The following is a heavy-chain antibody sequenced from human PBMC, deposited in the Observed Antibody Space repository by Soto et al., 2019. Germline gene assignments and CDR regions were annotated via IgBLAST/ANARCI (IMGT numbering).Heavy chain of an antibody. Sequence: ASVKVSCKASGGTFSSYAISWVRQAPGQGLEWMGGISAYNGDTKYSQKVQDRVTLTTDTSTSTAYMDLRSLRYDDTAIYYCARSSSGPDYWGQGTLVTVSS. V-gene: IGHV1-18*01. CDR1: GGTFSSYA. CDR2: ISAYNGDT. D-gene: IGHD6-19*01. CDR3: ARSSSGPDY. J-gene: IGHJ4*02.